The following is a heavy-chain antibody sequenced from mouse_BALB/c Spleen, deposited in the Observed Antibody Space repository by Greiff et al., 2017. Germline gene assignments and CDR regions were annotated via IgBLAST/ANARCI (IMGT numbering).Heavy chain of an antibody. J-gene: IGHJ4*01. V-gene: IGHV2-9*02. CDR1: GFSLTSYG. D-gene: IGHD2-4*01. CDR2: IWAGGST. Sequence: VMLVESGPGLVAPSQSLSITCTVSGFSLTSYGVHWVRQPPGKGLEWLGVIWAGGSTNYNSALMSRLSISKDNSKSQVFLKMNSLQTDDTAMYYCARTMITEAMDYWGQGTSVTVSS. CDR3: ARTMITEAMDY.